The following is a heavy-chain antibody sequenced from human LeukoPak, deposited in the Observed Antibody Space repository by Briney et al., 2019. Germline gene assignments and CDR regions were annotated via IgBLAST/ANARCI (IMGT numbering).Heavy chain of an antibody. D-gene: IGHD4-17*01. CDR2: IYYTGST. Sequence: PSETLSLTCAVYGGSFSGYYWSWIRQPPGKGLEWIGYIYYTGSTNYNPSLKSRVTISLDTSKNQFSLNLSSVTAADTAVYYCARRTTVTPNWFDPWGQGTLVTVSS. J-gene: IGHJ5*02. CDR3: ARRTTVTPNWFDP. CDR1: GGSFSGYY. V-gene: IGHV4-59*08.